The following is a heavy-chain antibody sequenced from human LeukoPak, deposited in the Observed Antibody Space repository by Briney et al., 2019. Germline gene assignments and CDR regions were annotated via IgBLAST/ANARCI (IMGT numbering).Heavy chain of an antibody. CDR3: ARDSFVVVTAIPYYYGMDV. Sequence: GGSLRLSCAASGFTFSSYSMNWVRQAPGKGLEWVSSISSSSSYIYYADSVKGRFTISRDNAKNSLYLQMNSLRAADTAVYYCARDSFVVVTAIPYYYGMDVWGQGTTVTVSS. CDR1: GFTFSSYS. CDR2: ISSSSSYI. D-gene: IGHD2-21*02. V-gene: IGHV3-21*01. J-gene: IGHJ6*02.